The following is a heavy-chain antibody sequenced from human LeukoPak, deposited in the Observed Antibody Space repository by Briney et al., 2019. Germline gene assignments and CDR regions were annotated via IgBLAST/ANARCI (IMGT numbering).Heavy chain of an antibody. D-gene: IGHD2-15*01. J-gene: IGHJ6*02. CDR2: ISNSGIHM. Sequence: GGSLRLSCAASGYIFSSHSMIWVRQAPGKGLEWVSSISNSGIHMFYADSVKGRFTMSRDNGKNSLILQMNSLRADDPTVYFCVSLMTPEGTTPYYYGMDVWGQGTTVTVS. V-gene: IGHV3-21*01. CDR3: VSLMTPEGTTPYYYGMDV. CDR1: GYIFSSHS.